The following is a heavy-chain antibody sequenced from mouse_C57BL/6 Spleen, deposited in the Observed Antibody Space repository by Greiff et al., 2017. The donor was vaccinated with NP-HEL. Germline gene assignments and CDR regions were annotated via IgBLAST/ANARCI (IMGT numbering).Heavy chain of an antibody. D-gene: IGHD2-14*01. Sequence: VQLQQSGAELVKPGASVKLSCKASGYTFTSYWMHWVKQRPGRGLEWIGRIDPNSGGTKYTEKFKSKATLTADKPSSTAYMQLSSLTSEDSAVYYCTRCRGTGTDEFAYWGQGTLVTVSA. CDR1: GYTFTSYW. CDR2: IDPNSGGT. CDR3: TRCRGTGTDEFAY. J-gene: IGHJ3*01. V-gene: IGHV1-72*01.